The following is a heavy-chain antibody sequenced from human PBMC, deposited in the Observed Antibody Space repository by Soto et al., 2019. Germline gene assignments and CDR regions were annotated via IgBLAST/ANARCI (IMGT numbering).Heavy chain of an antibody. Sequence: PGGSLRLSCAASGFALSSYWMHWVRQAPGKGLVGVSHIDSDGSSTTYADSVKGRFTISRDNAKNTLYLQMSSLRADDTAVYYCGRDRLMAEMATKRNYYGMDVWGQGAMVTVSS. J-gene: IGHJ6*01. CDR1: GFALSSYW. CDR3: GRDRLMAEMATKRNYYGMDV. D-gene: IGHD5-12*01. CDR2: IDSDGSST. V-gene: IGHV3-74*01.